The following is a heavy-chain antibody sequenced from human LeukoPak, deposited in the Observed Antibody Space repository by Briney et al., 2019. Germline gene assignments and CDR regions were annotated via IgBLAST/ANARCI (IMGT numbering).Heavy chain of an antibody. D-gene: IGHD2-8*01. Sequence: PGGSLRLSCAASGFTFSSYGMHWVRQAPGKGLEWVAFIRYGGSNKYYADSVKGRFTISRDNSKNTLYLQMNSLRAGDTAVYYCAKTYCTNGVCYTDYYYYYMDVWGKGTTVTVSS. CDR2: IRYGGSNK. CDR1: GFTFSSYG. J-gene: IGHJ6*03. V-gene: IGHV3-30*02. CDR3: AKTYCTNGVCYTDYYYYYMDV.